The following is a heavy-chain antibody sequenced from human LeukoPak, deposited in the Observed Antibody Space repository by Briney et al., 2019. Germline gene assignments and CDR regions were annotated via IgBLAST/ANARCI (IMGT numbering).Heavy chain of an antibody. CDR1: GGSISSSSYY. D-gene: IGHD6-6*01. Sequence: SETLSLTCTVSGGSISSSSYYWGWIRQPPGKGLEWIGSIYYSGSTYYNPSLKSRVTISVDTSKNQFSLKLSSVTAADTAVYYCARVSLSARTSQYYFDYWGQGTLVTVSS. J-gene: IGHJ4*02. CDR2: IYYSGST. V-gene: IGHV4-39*01. CDR3: ARVSLSARTSQYYFDY.